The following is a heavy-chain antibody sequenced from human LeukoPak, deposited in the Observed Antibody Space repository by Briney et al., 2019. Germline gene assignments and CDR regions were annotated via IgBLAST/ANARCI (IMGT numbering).Heavy chain of an antibody. V-gene: IGHV3-74*01. D-gene: IGHD3-10*01. CDR3: VRGGYYVSGSFDY. CDR1: GFTVSSNY. Sequence: GGSLRLSCAASGFTVSSNYMSWVRQAPGKGLVWVSRLNSDGSSTSYADSVKGRFTISRDNAKNTLYLQMNSLRAEDTAVYYCVRGGYYVSGSFDYWGQGTLVTVSS. J-gene: IGHJ4*02. CDR2: LNSDGSST.